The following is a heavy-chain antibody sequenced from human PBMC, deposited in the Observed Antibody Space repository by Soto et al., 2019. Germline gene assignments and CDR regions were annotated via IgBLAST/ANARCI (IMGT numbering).Heavy chain of an antibody. D-gene: IGHD6-19*01. Sequence: VQLVESGGGVVQPGRSLRLSCAASGFTFSDYAMHWVRQAPGKGLEWVAVVSHDGRNTHYADSVKGRFTISRDSSKNTVSQEMTSLRAEDAAVYYCGKGGREWLVTSDFNYWGRGALVTVSS. V-gene: IGHV3-30*18. CDR2: VSHDGRNT. J-gene: IGHJ4*02. CDR3: GKGGREWLVTSDFNY. CDR1: GFTFSDYA.